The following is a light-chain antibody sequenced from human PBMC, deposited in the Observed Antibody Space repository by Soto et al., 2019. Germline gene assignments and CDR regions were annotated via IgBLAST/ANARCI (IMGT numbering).Light chain of an antibody. CDR2: GAS. CDR3: QQYGSSPYT. V-gene: IGKV3-20*01. J-gene: IGKJ2*01. CDR1: QSVSSSY. Sequence: EIVLTQSPGTLSLSPGERATLSCRASQSVSSSYLAWYQQKPGQAPRLLIYGASSRATGIPDRISGSGSRTDFTLTISRLETEDFAVYYCQQYGSSPYTFGQGTKLEIK.